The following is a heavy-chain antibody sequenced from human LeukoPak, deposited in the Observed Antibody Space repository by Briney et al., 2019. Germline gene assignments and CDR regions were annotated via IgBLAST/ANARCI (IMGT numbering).Heavy chain of an antibody. V-gene: IGHV4-34*01. CDR3: ARGEIKYSGFHRWFDP. J-gene: IGHJ5*02. CDR2: INHSGST. CDR1: GGSFSGYY. Sequence: KASETLSLTCAVYGGSFSGYYWSWIRQPPGKGLEWIGEINHSGSTNYNPSLKSRVTISVDTSKNQFSLKLSSVTAADTAVYYCARGEIKYSGFHRWFDPWGQGTLVTVSS. D-gene: IGHD5-12*01.